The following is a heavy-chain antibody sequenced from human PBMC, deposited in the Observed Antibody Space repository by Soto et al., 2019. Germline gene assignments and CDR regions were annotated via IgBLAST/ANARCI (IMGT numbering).Heavy chain of an antibody. CDR2: INHSGST. Sequence: QVQLQQWGAGLLKPSETLSLTCAVYGGSFSGYYWSWIRQPPGKGLEWIGEINHSGSTNYNPSLKSRVTISVDPSKNQFSLKLSSVTAADTAVYYCARAFEETTPPCSFDYWGQGTLVTVSS. D-gene: IGHD3-10*01. CDR1: GGSFSGYY. CDR3: ARAFEETTPPCSFDY. V-gene: IGHV4-34*01. J-gene: IGHJ4*02.